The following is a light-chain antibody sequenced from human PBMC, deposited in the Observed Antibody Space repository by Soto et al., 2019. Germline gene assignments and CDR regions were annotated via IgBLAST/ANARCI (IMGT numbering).Light chain of an antibody. Sequence: DIQVTQSASSLSSSVGDRVTISFRASQPISRYLNWYQQKPGKAPKLLIYAASSLQSGVPSRFSGSGSGTDFTLTISSLQPEDFATYYCQQSYSTHTWTFGQGTKVDIK. J-gene: IGKJ1*01. V-gene: IGKV1-39*01. CDR2: AAS. CDR3: QQSYSTHTWT. CDR1: QPISRY.